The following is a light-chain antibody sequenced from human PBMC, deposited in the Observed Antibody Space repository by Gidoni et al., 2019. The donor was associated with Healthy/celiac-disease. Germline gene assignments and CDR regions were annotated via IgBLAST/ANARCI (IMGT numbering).Light chain of an antibody. CDR1: SLRSYY. V-gene: IGLV3-19*01. Sequence: SSERTQDPAVSVALGQTVRITCQGDSLRSYYASWYQQKPGQAPVLVIYGKNNRPSGIPDRFSGSSSGNTASLTITGAQAEDEADYCCNSRDSSGNHVVFGGGTKLTVL. CDR3: NSRDSSGNHVV. J-gene: IGLJ2*01. CDR2: GKN.